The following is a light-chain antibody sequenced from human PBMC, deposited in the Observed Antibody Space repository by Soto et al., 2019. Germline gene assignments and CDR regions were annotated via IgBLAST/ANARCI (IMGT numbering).Light chain of an antibody. J-gene: IGLJ3*02. Sequence: QSALTQPASVSGSPGQSITISCTGSSSDVGSYNLVSWHQQYPGEAPKLMIYEGSKRPSGVSNRFSGSKSGNTASLTISGLQAEDEADYYCCSYAGRSTLVFGGGTKLTVL. CDR2: EGS. V-gene: IGLV2-23*01. CDR1: SSDVGSYNL. CDR3: CSYAGRSTLV.